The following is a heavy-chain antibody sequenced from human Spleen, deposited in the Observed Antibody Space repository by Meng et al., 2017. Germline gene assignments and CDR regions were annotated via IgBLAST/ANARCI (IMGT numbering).Heavy chain of an antibody. CDR3: ARATAAPAVGAFDI. D-gene: IGHD6-13*01. CDR1: GGTFSSYA. CDR2: IIPIFGTA. Sequence: SVKVSCKASGGTFSSYAISWVRQAPGQGLEWMGGIIPIFGTANYAQKFQGRVTITTDASTSTAYMELSSLRSEDTAVYYCARATAAPAVGAFDIWGQGTMVTVSS. J-gene: IGHJ3*02. V-gene: IGHV1-69*05.